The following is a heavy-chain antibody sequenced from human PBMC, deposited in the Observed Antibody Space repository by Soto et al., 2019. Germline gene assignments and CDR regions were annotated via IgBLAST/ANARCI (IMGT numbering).Heavy chain of an antibody. D-gene: IGHD3-22*01. J-gene: IGHJ6*02. Sequence: SVKVSCKASGGTFSSYAISWVRQAPGQGLEWMGGIIPIFGTANYAQKFQGRVTITADESTSTAYMELSSLRSEDTAVYYFARLSDDSSGYPNYYYYGMDVWGQGTTVTVSS. CDR2: IIPIFGTA. CDR3: ARLSDDSSGYPNYYYYGMDV. V-gene: IGHV1-69*13. CDR1: GGTFSSYA.